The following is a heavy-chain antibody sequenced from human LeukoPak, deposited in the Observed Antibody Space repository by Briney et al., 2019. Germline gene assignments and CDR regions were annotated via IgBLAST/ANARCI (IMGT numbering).Heavy chain of an antibody. J-gene: IGHJ4*02. CDR1: GGTFSSYA. V-gene: IGHV1-69*05. CDR2: IIPIFGTA. D-gene: IGHD1-7*01. Sequence: GASVKVSCKASGGTFSSYAISWVRQAPGQGLEWMGGIIPIFGTANYAQKFQGRVTITTDESTSTAYMELSSMRSEDTAVYHCAREGELELGTRAAVYWGQGTLVTVSS. CDR3: AREGELELGTRAAVY.